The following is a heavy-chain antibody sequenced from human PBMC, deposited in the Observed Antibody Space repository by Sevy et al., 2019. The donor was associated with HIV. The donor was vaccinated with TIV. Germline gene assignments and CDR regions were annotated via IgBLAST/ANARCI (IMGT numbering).Heavy chain of an antibody. CDR2: ISGYNGET. Sequence: ASVKVSCKASGYSFSNYGLTWVRQAPGQGLEWMGWISGYNGETHYAQKFQGRVTMTRETSTTTAYMELRSLKFEDTVLYYCAAISTTSVFDPWGQGTLVTVSS. CDR3: AAISTTSVFDP. CDR1: GYSFSNYG. D-gene: IGHD1-7*01. V-gene: IGHV1-18*01. J-gene: IGHJ5*02.